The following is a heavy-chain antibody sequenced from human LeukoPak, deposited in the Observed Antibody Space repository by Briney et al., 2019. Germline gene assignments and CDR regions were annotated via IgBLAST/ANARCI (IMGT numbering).Heavy chain of an antibody. J-gene: IGHJ4*02. Sequence: SVKVSCKASGGTFSSYAISWVRQAPGQGLEWMGRIIPILGIANYAQKFQGRVTITADKSTSTAYVELSSLRSEDTAVYYCAREKLVSSSWYGPFDYWGQGTLVTVSS. V-gene: IGHV1-69*04. D-gene: IGHD6-13*01. CDR2: IIPILGIA. CDR1: GGTFSSYA. CDR3: AREKLVSSSWYGPFDY.